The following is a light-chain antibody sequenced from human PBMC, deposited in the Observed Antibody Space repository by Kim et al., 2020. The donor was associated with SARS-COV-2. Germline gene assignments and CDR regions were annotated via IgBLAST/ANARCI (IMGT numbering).Light chain of an antibody. CDR3: CSYAGSYV. CDR2: DVS. V-gene: IGLV2-11*01. Sequence: GQSVTISCTGTSSDVGGYNYVYWYQQHPGKAPKHMIYDVSKRPSGVPDRFSGSKSGNTASLTISGRQAEDEADYYCCSYAGSYVFGGGTKLTVL. J-gene: IGLJ3*02. CDR1: SSDVGGYNY.